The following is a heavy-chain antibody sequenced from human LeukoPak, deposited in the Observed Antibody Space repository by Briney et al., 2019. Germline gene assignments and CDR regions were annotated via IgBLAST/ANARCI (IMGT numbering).Heavy chain of an antibody. Sequence: PSQTLSLTCTVSGGSISSGGYYWSWIRQPPGKGLEWIGYIYHSGSTYYNPSLKSRVTISVDTSKNQFSLKLSSVTAADTAVYYCARAPRQGVVIVLFDYWGQGTLVTVSS. CDR1: GGSISSGGYY. CDR3: ARAPRQGVVIVLFDY. CDR2: IYHSGST. V-gene: IGHV4-30-2*05. J-gene: IGHJ4*02. D-gene: IGHD2-21*01.